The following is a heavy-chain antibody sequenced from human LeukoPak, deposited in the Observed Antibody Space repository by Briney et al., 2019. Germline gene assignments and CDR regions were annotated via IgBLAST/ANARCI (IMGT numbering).Heavy chain of an antibody. CDR1: GFSFSLYA. CDR3: AELGITMIGGA. J-gene: IGHJ6*04. D-gene: IGHD3-10*02. V-gene: IGHV3-74*01. CDR2: INSDGSST. Sequence: GGSLRLSCAASGFSFSLYAMTWVRQAPGKGLVWVSRINSDGSSTSYADSVKGRFTISRDNAKNTLHLQMNSLRAEDTAVYYCAELGITMIGGAWGKGTTVTISS.